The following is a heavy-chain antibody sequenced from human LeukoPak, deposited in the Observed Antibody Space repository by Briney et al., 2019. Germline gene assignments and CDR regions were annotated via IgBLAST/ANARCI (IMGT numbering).Heavy chain of an antibody. D-gene: IGHD3-9*01. J-gene: IGHJ3*02. CDR3: ARDLPDVLTGYSDNAFEI. CDR1: GFHFTSYW. CDR2: IKQDGSDT. Sequence: GGSLRLPCAVSGFHFTSYWMTWARQTPGKGLEWVANIKQDGSDTNYVDSVKGRFTISRDNAKRLLYLQMDSLRAEDTAVYYCARDLPDVLTGYSDNAFEIWGQGTMVTVSS. V-gene: IGHV3-7*03.